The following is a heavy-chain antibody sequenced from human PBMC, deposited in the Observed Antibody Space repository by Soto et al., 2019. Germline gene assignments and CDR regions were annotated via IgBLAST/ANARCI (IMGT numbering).Heavy chain of an antibody. D-gene: IGHD3-9*01. V-gene: IGHV4-4*07. Sequence: SETLSLTCTVSGGSISSYYWSWIRQPAGKGLEWIGRIYTSGSTNYNPSLKSRVTMSVDTSKNQFSLKLSSVTAADTAVYYCAREGGDILTGYYYYYGMDVWGQGTTVTVSS. CDR1: GGSISSYY. J-gene: IGHJ6*02. CDR2: IYTSGST. CDR3: AREGGDILTGYYYYYGMDV.